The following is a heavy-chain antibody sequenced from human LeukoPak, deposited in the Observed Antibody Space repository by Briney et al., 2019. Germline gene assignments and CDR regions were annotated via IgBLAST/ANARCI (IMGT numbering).Heavy chain of an antibody. V-gene: IGHV1-69*01. Sequence: SVKVSCKASGGTFSSYGISWVRQAPGQGLEWMGGIIPIFGTANYAQKFQGRVTITADESTSTAYMELSSLRSEDTAVYYCARRMVATSYFYGMDVWGQGTTVNVSS. CDR3: ARRMVATSYFYGMDV. CDR2: IIPIFGTA. J-gene: IGHJ6*02. D-gene: IGHD5-12*01. CDR1: GGTFSSYG.